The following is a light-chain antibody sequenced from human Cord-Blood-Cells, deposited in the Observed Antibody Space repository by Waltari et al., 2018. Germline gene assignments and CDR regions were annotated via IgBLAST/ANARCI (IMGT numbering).Light chain of an antibody. CDR3: CSYAGSYTYV. CDR2: DVS. Sequence: QSALTQPRSVSGSPGLSVTTSCTAPSRDVGGSRLFPWYQQPPGKAPKLMIYDVSKRPAGVPDRFSGSKSGNTASLTISELQAEDKADYYCCSYAGSYTYVFGTGTKVTVL. CDR1: SRDVGGSRL. J-gene: IGLJ1*01. V-gene: IGLV2-11*01.